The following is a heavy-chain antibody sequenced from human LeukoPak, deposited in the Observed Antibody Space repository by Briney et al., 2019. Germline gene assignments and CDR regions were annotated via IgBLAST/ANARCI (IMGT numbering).Heavy chain of an antibody. Sequence: GGSLRLSCAASGFTFSSYWMSWVRQAPGKGLEWVANIKQDGSEKYYVDSVKGRFTISRDNAKNSLYLQMNSLRAEDTAMYYCARDHLPSRRPNYDFWSGYYDYWGQGTLVTVSS. CDR1: GFTFSSYW. CDR3: ARDHLPSRRPNYDFWSGYYDY. V-gene: IGHV3-7*01. J-gene: IGHJ4*02. D-gene: IGHD3-3*01. CDR2: IKQDGSEK.